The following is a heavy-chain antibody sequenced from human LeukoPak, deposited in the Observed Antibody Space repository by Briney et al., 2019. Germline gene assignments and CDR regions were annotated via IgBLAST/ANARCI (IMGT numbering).Heavy chain of an antibody. J-gene: IGHJ2*01. V-gene: IGHV4-39*01. CDR2: IFYTGTT. D-gene: IGHD3-10*01. Sequence: SETLSLTCTVPGGSISKSKYYWGWIRQPPGKELEWIGNIFYTGTTYYNPSLKSRVTIAVDTSKNQFSLKLTSVTAADTAVFYCARSHGLGIQSWFFGLCGRGTLVTVSS. CDR3: ARSHGLGIQSWFFGL. CDR1: GGSISKSKYY.